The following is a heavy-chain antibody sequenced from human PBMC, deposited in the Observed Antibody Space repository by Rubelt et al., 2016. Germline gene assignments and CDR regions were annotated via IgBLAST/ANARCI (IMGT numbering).Heavy chain of an antibody. J-gene: IGHJ4*02. V-gene: IGHV3-53*01. Sequence: SSNYMSWVRQAPGKGLEWISVIYSGGSTYYADSVKGRFTISRDNAKNSLYLQMNSLRAEDTAVYYCARERAGYDLIDYWGQGTLVTVSS. D-gene: IGHD2-2*01. CDR1: SSNY. CDR2: IYSGGST. CDR3: ARERAGYDLIDY.